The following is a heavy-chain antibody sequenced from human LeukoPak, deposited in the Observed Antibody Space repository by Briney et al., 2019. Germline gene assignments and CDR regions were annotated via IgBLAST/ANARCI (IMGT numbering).Heavy chain of an antibody. CDR2: IYSGGST. CDR3: ARTDETAPAEDFQH. Sequence: GGSLRLSCAASGFTVSSNYMSWVRQAPGKGLEWVSVIYSGGSTYYADSVKGRITISRDNSKNTLYLQMKSLRAEDTAVYYCARTDETAPAEDFQHWGQGTLVTVSS. V-gene: IGHV3-66*01. J-gene: IGHJ1*01. CDR1: GFTVSSNY. D-gene: IGHD2-21*02.